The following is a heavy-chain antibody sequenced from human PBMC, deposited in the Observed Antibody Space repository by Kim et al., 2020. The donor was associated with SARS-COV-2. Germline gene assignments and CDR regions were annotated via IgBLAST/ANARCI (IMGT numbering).Heavy chain of an antibody. CDR2: IYHSGST. V-gene: IGHV4-39*02. CDR1: GGSISTNNYY. CDR3: ASRSVAAKAFDI. D-gene: IGHD6-6*01. Sequence: SETLSLTYTVSGGSISTNNYYWGWIRQPPGKGLEWIGNIYHSGSTYYSPSLKSRLTISVDTSKNHFSLKLNSVTAADMAVYYCASRSVAAKAFDIWGQG. J-gene: IGHJ3*02.